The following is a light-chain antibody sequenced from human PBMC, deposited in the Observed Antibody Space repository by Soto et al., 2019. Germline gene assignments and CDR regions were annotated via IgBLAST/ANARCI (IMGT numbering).Light chain of an antibody. V-gene: IGLV2-23*01. CDR2: EGN. Sequence: QSVLTQPASVSGSPGQSLTISCTGTTSDIGSNNLVSWYQQHPGKAPKIMIFEGNKRPSGVSDRFSGSKSGNTASLTIFGLQAEDEADYYCCSYAGSSPSYVFGTGTKV. J-gene: IGLJ1*01. CDR3: CSYAGSSPSYV. CDR1: TSDIGSNNL.